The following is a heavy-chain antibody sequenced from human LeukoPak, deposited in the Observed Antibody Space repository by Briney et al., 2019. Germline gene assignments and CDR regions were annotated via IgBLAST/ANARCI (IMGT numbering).Heavy chain of an antibody. CDR2: IYHSGST. Sequence: SETLSLTCAVSGYSISSGYYWGWIRQPPGKGLEWIGSIYHSGSTYYNPPLKSRVTISVDTSKNQFSLKLSSVTAADTALYYCARGTQSNYASFDSWGQGTLVTVSS. D-gene: IGHD4-11*01. J-gene: IGHJ4*02. CDR1: GYSISSGYY. CDR3: ARGTQSNYASFDS. V-gene: IGHV4-38-2*01.